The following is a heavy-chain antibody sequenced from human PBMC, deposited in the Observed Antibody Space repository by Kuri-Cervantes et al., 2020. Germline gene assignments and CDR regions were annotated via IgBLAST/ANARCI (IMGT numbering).Heavy chain of an antibody. CDR1: GFTFSSYW. CDR3: ARDSRGRYCSSTSCYQWYFDL. J-gene: IGHJ2*01. CDR2: IKQDGSEK. D-gene: IGHD2-2*01. V-gene: IGHV3-7*01. Sequence: GESLKISCAASGFTFSSYWMSWVRQAPGKGLEWVANIKQDGSEKYYVDSVKGRFTISRDNSKNTLYLQMNSLRAEDTAVYYCARDSRGRYCSSTSCYQWYFDLWGRGTLVTVSS.